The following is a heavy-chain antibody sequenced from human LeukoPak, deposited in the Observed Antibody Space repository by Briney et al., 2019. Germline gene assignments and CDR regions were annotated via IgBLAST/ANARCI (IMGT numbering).Heavy chain of an antibody. CDR2: IIPIFGTA. D-gene: IGHD3-22*01. CDR3: ARDRLRGNYYDSSGYYYLDY. CDR1: GGTFSSNA. Sequence: ASVKVSCKXSGGTFSSNAISWVRQAPGQGLEWMGGIIPIFGTANYSQKFQGRVTITTDESTSTAYLELSSLRSEDTAVYYCARDRLRGNYYDSSGYYYLDYWGQGTLVTVSS. J-gene: IGHJ4*02. V-gene: IGHV1-69*05.